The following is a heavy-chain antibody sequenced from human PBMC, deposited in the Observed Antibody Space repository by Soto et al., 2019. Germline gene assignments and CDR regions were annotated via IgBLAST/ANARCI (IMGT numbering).Heavy chain of an antibody. J-gene: IGHJ1*01. CDR2: IDPSDSYT. D-gene: IGHD2-15*01. CDR3: ARQAYCSGGSCYSWGYFQH. V-gene: IGHV5-10-1*03. CDR1: GYSFTSYW. Sequence: EVQLVQSGAEVKKPGESLRISCKGSGYSFTSYWISWVRQMPGKGLEWMGRIDPSDSYTNYSPSFQGHVTISADKSISTAYLQWSSLKASDTAMYYCARQAYCSGGSCYSWGYFQHWGQGTLVTVSS.